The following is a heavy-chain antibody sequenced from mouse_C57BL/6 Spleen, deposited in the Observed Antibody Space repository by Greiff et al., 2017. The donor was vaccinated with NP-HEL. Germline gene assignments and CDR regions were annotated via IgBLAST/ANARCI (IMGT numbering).Heavy chain of an antibody. CDR1: GYTFTSYW. J-gene: IGHJ2*01. CDR2: INPSNGGT. V-gene: IGHV1-53*01. Sequence: QVQLQQPGTELVKPGASVKLSCKASGYTFTSYWMHWVKQRPGQGLEWIGNINPSNGGTNYNEKFKSKATLTVDKSSSTAYMQLSSLTSEDSAVYYCARGTTTVVATTDYFDYWGQGTTLTVSS. D-gene: IGHD1-1*01. CDR3: ARGTTTVVATTDYFDY.